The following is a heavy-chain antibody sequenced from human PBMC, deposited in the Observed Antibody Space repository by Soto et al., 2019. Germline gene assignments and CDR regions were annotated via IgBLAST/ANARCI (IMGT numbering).Heavy chain of an antibody. CDR2: IYYSGST. D-gene: IGHD2-2*01. CDR1: GGSISSSSYY. Sequence: SETLSLTCTVSGGSISSSSYYWGWIRQPPGKGLEWIGSIYYSGSTYYNPSLKSRVTISVDTSKNQFSLKLSSVTAADTAVYYCARSGLYCSSTSCSNWVDYWGQGTLVTVSS. V-gene: IGHV4-39*01. J-gene: IGHJ4*02. CDR3: ARSGLYCSSTSCSNWVDY.